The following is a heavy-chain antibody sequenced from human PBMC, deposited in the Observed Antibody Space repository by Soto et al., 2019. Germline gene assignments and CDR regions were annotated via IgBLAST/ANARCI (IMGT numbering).Heavy chain of an antibody. J-gene: IGHJ3*02. Sequence: GGSLRLSCTVSGFTFSDHYMDWVRQIPGKGLEWIGRSKPKAYNYITDYAASLKDRFRISRDVSKNSLFLEMFSLKTEDTAVYYCVRGFSSFDIWGQGTLVTVSS. D-gene: IGHD2-15*01. CDR1: GFTFSDHY. V-gene: IGHV3-72*01. CDR3: VRGFSSFDI. CDR2: SKPKAYNYIT.